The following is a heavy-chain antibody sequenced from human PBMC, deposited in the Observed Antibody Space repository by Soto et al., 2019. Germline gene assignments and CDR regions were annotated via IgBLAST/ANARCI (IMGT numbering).Heavy chain of an antibody. Sequence: PSETLSLTCAVYGGSFSGYYWSWIRQPPGKGLEWIGEINHSGSTNYNPSLKSRFTISIDTSKNQFSLKLSSVTAADTAVYYCARLVPGASQHFDFWGQGTLVTVSS. CDR1: GGSFSGYY. CDR2: INHSGST. J-gene: IGHJ4*02. V-gene: IGHV4-34*01. D-gene: IGHD2-2*01. CDR3: ARLVPGASQHFDF.